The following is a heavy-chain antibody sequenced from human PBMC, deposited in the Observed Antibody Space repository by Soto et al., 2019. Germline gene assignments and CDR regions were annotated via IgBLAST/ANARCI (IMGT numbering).Heavy chain of an antibody. V-gene: IGHV3-33*08. J-gene: IGHJ4*02. CDR1: GFTFDDYA. CDR2: IWFDGSNK. CDR3: ARGQLPAATTYFDF. Sequence: VQLVESGGALVQPGRSLRLSCAASGFTFDDYAMHWVRQAPGKGLEWVAIIWFDGSNKYYADSVKGRFSISRDNSKNTLFLQMDSLRAEDTAVYYCARGQLPAATTYFDFWGQGTLVIVSS. D-gene: IGHD2-15*01.